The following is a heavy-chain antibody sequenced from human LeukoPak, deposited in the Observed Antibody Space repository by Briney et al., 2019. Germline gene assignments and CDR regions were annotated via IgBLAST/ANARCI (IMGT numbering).Heavy chain of an antibody. CDR1: GFTFSRYS. V-gene: IGHV3-21*01. D-gene: IGHD1-14*01. Sequence: GGSLRLFCAASGFTFSRYSMNGVRQATGKGLEWVSSISSSSSDIYYADSVKGRFTISRDNAKKSLYLQMISLRAEDTAVYYCAGHDLTLNAFDMWGQGTMVTVSP. CDR2: ISSSSSDI. CDR3: AGHDLTLNAFDM. J-gene: IGHJ3*02.